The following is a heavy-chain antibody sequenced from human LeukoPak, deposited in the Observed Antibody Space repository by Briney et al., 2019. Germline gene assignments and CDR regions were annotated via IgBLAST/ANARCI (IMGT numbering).Heavy chain of an antibody. Sequence: GGSLRLSCAASGFTFSSYSMNWVRQAPGKGLEWVSSISSSSSYIYYADSVKGRFTISRDNAKNSLYLQMNSLRAEDTAVYYCARDSGYGSGSYDYWGQGTLVTVSS. J-gene: IGHJ4*02. CDR2: ISSSSSYI. V-gene: IGHV3-21*01. CDR1: GFTFSSYS. CDR3: ARDSGYGSGSYDY. D-gene: IGHD3-10*01.